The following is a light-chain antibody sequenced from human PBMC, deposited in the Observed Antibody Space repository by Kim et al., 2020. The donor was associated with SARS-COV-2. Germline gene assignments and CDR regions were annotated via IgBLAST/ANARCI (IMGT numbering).Light chain of an antibody. CDR3: QQYSLRPLS. J-gene: IGKJ4*01. V-gene: IGKV3-15*01. Sequence: EIVMTQSPATLSVSPGERATLSCRASQSVSSNLAWYQQKPGQAPRLLIYGASTRATGIPGRFSGSGSGTEFILTISSLRSEDFAVYYCQQYSLRPLSFGAVSKVDSK. CDR1: QSVSSN. CDR2: GAS.